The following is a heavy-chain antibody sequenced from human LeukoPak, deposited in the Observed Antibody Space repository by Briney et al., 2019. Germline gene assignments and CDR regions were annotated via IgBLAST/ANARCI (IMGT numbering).Heavy chain of an antibody. CDR1: GYSFTSYW. V-gene: IGHV5-51*01. CDR2: VYPGDSDSDT. J-gene: IGHJ4*02. CDR3: ARRDYYGSGSYWGAFDY. D-gene: IGHD3-10*01. Sequence: GESLKISCKGSGYSFTSYWIGWVRQMPGKGLEWTGVVYPGDSDSDTKYSPSFQGQVTISADKSISTAYLQWSSLKASDTAIYYCARRDYYGSGSYWGAFDYWGQGTLVTVSS.